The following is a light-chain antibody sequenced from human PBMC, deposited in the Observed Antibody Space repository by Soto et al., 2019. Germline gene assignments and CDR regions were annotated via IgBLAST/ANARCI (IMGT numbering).Light chain of an antibody. V-gene: IGKV3-15*01. CDR2: GAS. Sequence: EIVMTQSPATLSVSPGGRATLSCRASESVSDNLAWYQQKPGQPPRLLIYGASTRATGIPARFSGSGSGTEFTLTISSLQSEDFAVYSCQQRSNWPLTFGGGTKVEIK. CDR1: ESVSDN. J-gene: IGKJ4*01. CDR3: QQRSNWPLT.